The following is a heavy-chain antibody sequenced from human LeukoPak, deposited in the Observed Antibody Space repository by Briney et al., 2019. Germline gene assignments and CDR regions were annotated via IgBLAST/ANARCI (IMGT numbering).Heavy chain of an antibody. D-gene: IGHD3-10*01. CDR1: GLILSNYA. J-gene: IGHJ4*02. Sequence: GGSLRLSCVVSGLILSNYAMTWVRQAPGKGLEWVSYISERGGSTTYADSVKGRFTISRDTSLNTLYLQMNNLRAEHTPVYFCAKRGVVIRGILVIGYHQEAYHYDFWGQGVLVTVSS. CDR3: AKRGVVIRGILVIGYHQEAYHYDF. CDR2: ISERGGST. V-gene: IGHV3-23*01.